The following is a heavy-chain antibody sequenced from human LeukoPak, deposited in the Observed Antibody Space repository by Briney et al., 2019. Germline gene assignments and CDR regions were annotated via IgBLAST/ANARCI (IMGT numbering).Heavy chain of an antibody. CDR3: ARATHGDYAWFDP. J-gene: IGHJ5*02. D-gene: IGHD4-17*01. CDR2: INHSGST. V-gene: IGHV4-34*01. CDR1: GGSFSGYY. Sequence: SETLSLTCAVYGGSFSGYYWSWIRQPPGKGLEWIGEINHSGSTYYNPSLKSRVTISVDRSKNQFSLKLSSVTAADTAVYYCARATHGDYAWFDPWGQGTLVTVSS.